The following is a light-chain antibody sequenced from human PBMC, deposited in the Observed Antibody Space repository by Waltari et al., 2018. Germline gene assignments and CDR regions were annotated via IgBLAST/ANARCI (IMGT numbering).Light chain of an antibody. CDR2: RDT. Sequence: SSELTQPPSVSVSPGQTATVTCSGDELGDRYASWYQQRPGQSPLLVIYRDTMRPSVIPGRFSGSNAGTTATLTISGNQAMDDDDYYCQPSDSNALLFGGGTKLTVL. CDR1: ELGDRY. CDR3: QPSDSNALL. J-gene: IGLJ2*01. V-gene: IGLV3-1*01.